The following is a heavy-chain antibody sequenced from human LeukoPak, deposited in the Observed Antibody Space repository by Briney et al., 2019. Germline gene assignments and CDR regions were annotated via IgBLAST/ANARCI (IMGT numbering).Heavy chain of an antibody. D-gene: IGHD3-22*01. V-gene: IGHV3-74*01. CDR3: ARGFSSAYSHFDY. Sequence: PGGSLRLSCAASGFTFSSYWMHWVRQAPGKGLVWVSRINSDGSSTTYADSVKGRFTISRDNAKDTLSLQMNSLRAEDTAVYYCARGFSSAYSHFDYWGQGTLVTVSS. CDR2: INSDGSST. CDR1: GFTFSSYW. J-gene: IGHJ4*02.